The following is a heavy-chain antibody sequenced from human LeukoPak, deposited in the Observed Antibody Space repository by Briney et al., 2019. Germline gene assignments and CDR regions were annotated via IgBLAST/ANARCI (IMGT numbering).Heavy chain of an antibody. CDR2: ISYDGSNK. Sequence: GGSLRLSCAASGFTFSSYAMHWVRQAPGKGLEWVAVISYDGSNKYYADSVKGRFTISRDNSKNTLYLQMNSLRAEDTAVYYCARESGTAMVTFLDYWGQGTLVTVSS. CDR1: GFTFSSYA. D-gene: IGHD5-18*01. CDR3: ARESGTAMVTFLDY. J-gene: IGHJ4*02. V-gene: IGHV3-30*04.